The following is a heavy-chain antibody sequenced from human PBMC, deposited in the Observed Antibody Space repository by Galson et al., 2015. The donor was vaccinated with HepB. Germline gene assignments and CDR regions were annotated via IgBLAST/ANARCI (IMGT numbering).Heavy chain of an antibody. Sequence: SVKVSCKASGGTFSSYAIFWVRQAPGQGLEWMGGIIPMYDIGNYAQKFQDRVTITADKSTSTAYMELSSLRSDDTAMCYCARAREEYTSSSGLSIWGQGTLVTVSP. CDR1: GGTFSSYA. J-gene: IGHJ4*02. V-gene: IGHV1-69*10. CDR3: ARAREEYTSSSGLSI. D-gene: IGHD6-6*01. CDR2: IIPMYDIG.